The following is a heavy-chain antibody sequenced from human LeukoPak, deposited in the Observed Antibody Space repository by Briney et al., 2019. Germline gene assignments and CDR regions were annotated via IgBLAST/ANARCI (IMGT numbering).Heavy chain of an antibody. CDR1: GYKFTSYD. Sequence: ASVKVSCKASGYKFTSYDISWVRQAPGQGLEWMGGISPYNGNTHYAHQVQGRVTITTDTSTSTTYMELRSLRSDDTAVYYCARDLRGNSSRRVSLSVIIGDWGQGTLVSVSS. CDR2: ISPYNGNT. CDR3: ARDLRGNSSRRVSLSVIIGD. V-gene: IGHV1-18*04. J-gene: IGHJ4*01. D-gene: IGHD6-13*01.